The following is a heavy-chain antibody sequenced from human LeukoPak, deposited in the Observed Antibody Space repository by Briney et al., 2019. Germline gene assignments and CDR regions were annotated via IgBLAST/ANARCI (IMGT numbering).Heavy chain of an antibody. V-gene: IGHV4-30-2*01. Sequence: SETLSLTCGVSGDSMSNGGYSWSRIRQPPGKGLEWIGNIYQSGDTYYNPSLKSRVTISVDTSKYQFSLKLTSVTAADTAVYSCGRGGNHIVTFYENWFAPWGQGTLVPVPS. CDR1: GDSMSNGGYS. CDR3: GRGGNHIVTFYENWFAP. CDR2: IYQSGDT. D-gene: IGHD2/OR15-2a*01. J-gene: IGHJ5*02.